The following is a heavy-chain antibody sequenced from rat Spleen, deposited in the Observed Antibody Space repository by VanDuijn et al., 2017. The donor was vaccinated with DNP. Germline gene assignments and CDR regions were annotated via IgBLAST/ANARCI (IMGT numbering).Heavy chain of an antibody. CDR3: ATSSYYGYDYGFGY. V-gene: IGHV5-17*01. J-gene: IGHJ3*01. CDR2: IIYDGSST. D-gene: IGHD1-7*01. CDR1: GFTFSDYA. Sequence: EVQLVESGGGLVQPGRSLKLSCAASGFTFSDYAMAWVRQSPKKGLEWVATIIYDGSSTYYRDSVRGRFTISRDYARSTLYLQMDSLRSEDTATYYCATSSYYGYDYGFGYWGQGTLVTVSS.